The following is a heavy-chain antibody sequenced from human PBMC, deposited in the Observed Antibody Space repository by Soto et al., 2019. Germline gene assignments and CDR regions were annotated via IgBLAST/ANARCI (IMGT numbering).Heavy chain of an antibody. Sequence: GGSRRLACAACGFTFEDYTMHWVRQAPGKGLEWVSLISWDGGSTYYADSVKGRFTTSRDNSKNSLYLQMNSLRTEDTAWYYCGKESDSSGYYWEHRGMDVGGQGATVTVSS. CDR1: GFTFEDYT. CDR3: GKESDSSGYYWEHRGMDV. J-gene: IGHJ6*02. CDR2: ISWDGGST. D-gene: IGHD3-22*01. V-gene: IGHV3-43*01.